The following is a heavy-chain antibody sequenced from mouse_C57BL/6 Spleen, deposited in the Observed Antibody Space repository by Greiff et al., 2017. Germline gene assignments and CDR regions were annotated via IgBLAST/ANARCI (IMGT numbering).Heavy chain of an antibody. D-gene: IGHD2-1*01. V-gene: IGHV5-9-1*02. CDR1: GFTFSSYA. CDR2: ISSGGNYS. J-gene: IGHJ3*01. Sequence: EVKLVESGAGLVKPGGSLKLSCAASGFTFSSYAMSWVRQTPEKRLEWVAYISSGGNYSYYADTVKGRFTISRDNARNTLYLQMSSLKSEDTAMYYCTRGDGNWFAYWGQGTLVTVSA. CDR3: TRGDGNWFAY.